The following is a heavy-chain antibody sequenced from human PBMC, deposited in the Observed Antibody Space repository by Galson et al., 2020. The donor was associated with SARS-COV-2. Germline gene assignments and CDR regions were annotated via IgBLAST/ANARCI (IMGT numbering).Heavy chain of an antibody. CDR2: IYSGGST. D-gene: IGHD5-12*01. CDR3: ARDGVYSGYAGYCYYGMDV. V-gene: IGHV3-53*01. CDR1: GFTVSSNY. J-gene: IGHJ6*02. Sequence: GESLKISCAASGFTVSSNYMSWVRQAPGKGLEWVSVIYSGGSTSYADSVKGRFTISRDNSKNTLYLQMNSLRAVDTAVYYCARDGVYSGYAGYCYYGMDVWGQGTTVIGSS.